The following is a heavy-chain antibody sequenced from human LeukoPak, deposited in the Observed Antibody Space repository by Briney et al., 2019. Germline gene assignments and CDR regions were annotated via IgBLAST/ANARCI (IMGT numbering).Heavy chain of an antibody. J-gene: IGHJ5*02. D-gene: IGHD3-10*01. CDR1: GGSISSYY. CDR2: IYYSGST. Sequence: PSETLSLTCTVSGGSISSYYWSWIRQPPGKGLEWIGYIYYSGSTNYNPSLKSRVTISVDTSKNQFSLKLSSVTAADTAVYYCARGPGWFGVNWFDPWGQGTLVTVSS. V-gene: IGHV4-59*12. CDR3: ARGPGWFGVNWFDP.